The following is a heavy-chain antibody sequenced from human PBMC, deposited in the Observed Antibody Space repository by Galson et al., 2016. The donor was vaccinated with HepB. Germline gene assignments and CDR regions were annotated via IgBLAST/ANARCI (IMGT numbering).Heavy chain of an antibody. J-gene: IGHJ5*02. D-gene: IGHD1-1*01. CDR1: RFTFSSYS. V-gene: IGHV3-21*01. CDR3: ATDTTRDDDQ. Sequence: SLRLSCAVSRFTFSSYSMNWVRQAPGKGLEWVSFISSSGRYIYYAGSVKGRFTISRDNAKNSLYLQMNSLRAEDTAIYYCATDTTRDDDQWGQGTLVTVSS. CDR2: ISSSGRYI.